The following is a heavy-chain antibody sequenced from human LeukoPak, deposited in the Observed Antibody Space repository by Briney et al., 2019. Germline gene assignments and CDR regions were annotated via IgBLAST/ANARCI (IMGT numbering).Heavy chain of an antibody. CDR2: ISTNGDVI. J-gene: IGHJ4*02. V-gene: IGHV3-48*03. Sequence: GGSLRLSCAASGFTFSDHEMTWVRQAPGKGLEWISYISTNGDVIYYSDSVKGRFTISRDNAKNSLYLQMNSLRAEDTAVYFCARDYYGDDHWGQGTLVTVFS. CDR3: ARDYYGDDH. D-gene: IGHD3-10*01. CDR1: GFTFSDHE.